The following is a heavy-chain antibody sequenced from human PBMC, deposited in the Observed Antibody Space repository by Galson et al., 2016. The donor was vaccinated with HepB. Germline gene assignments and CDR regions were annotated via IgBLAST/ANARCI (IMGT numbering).Heavy chain of an antibody. D-gene: IGHD3-3*01. V-gene: IGHV3-30*18. CDR3: AKDPWGTIFGVIMSYYYYYMDG. CDR1: GFTFSNYG. CDR2: ISYDGSNK. J-gene: IGHJ6*03. Sequence: SLRLSCAASGFTFSNYGMHWVRQAPGKGLEWVAVISYDGSNKYYADSVKGRFTISRDNSKNTLYLQMNSLRAEDTAVYYCAKDPWGTIFGVIMSYYYYYMDGWGKGATVTVSS.